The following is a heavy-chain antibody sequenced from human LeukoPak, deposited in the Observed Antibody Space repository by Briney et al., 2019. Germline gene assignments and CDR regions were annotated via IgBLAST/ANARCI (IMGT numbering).Heavy chain of an antibody. CDR2: INHSGST. Sequence: TSETLSLTCTVSGGSISSYYWSWIRQPPGKGLEWIGEINHSGSTNYNPSLKSRVTISVDTSKNQFSLKLSSVTAADTAVYYCARGALPAAAVDYWGQGTLVTVSS. D-gene: IGHD6-13*01. V-gene: IGHV4-34*01. J-gene: IGHJ4*02. CDR1: GGSISSYY. CDR3: ARGALPAAAVDY.